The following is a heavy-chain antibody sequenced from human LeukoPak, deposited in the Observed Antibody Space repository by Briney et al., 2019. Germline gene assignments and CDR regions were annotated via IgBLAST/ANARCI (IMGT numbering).Heavy chain of an antibody. V-gene: IGHV3-7*01. CDR2: IKQDGSEK. Sequence: PGGSPRLSCAASGFTFSSYWMSWVRQAPGKGLEWVANIKQDGSEKYYVDSVKGRFTTSRDNAKNSLYLQMNSLRAEDTAVYYCARDQLELYYYYYYYMDVWGKGTTVTVSS. D-gene: IGHD1-7*01. CDR1: GFTFSSYW. CDR3: ARDQLELYYYYYYYMDV. J-gene: IGHJ6*03.